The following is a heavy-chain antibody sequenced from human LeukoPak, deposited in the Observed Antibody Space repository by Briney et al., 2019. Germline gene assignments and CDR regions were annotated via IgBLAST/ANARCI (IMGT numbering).Heavy chain of an antibody. Sequence: ASVKVSCKASGYTFTSYYMHWVRQAPGQGLEWMGIINPSGGSTSYAQKFQGRVTMTRDTSTSTVYMELSSLRSGDTAVFYCARELYSGSYRDAFDIWGQGTIVTVSS. V-gene: IGHV1-46*01. D-gene: IGHD1-26*01. J-gene: IGHJ3*02. CDR2: INPSGGST. CDR1: GYTFTSYY. CDR3: ARELYSGSYRDAFDI.